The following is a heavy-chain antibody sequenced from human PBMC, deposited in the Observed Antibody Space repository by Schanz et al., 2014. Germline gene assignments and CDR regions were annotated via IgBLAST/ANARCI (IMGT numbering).Heavy chain of an antibody. V-gene: IGHV3-30*18. D-gene: IGHD3-10*01. Sequence: VQLVESGGGVVQPGRSLRLSCAASGFMFSSYGMHWVRQAPGKGLEWVAFINSDGTKRFYADSVKSRFTISRDNSRNTLYLQMNSLRAEDTAVYYCAKGRFGELSAFDVWGQGTMVTVSS. CDR1: GFMFSSYG. CDR2: INSDGTKR. CDR3: AKGRFGELSAFDV. J-gene: IGHJ3*01.